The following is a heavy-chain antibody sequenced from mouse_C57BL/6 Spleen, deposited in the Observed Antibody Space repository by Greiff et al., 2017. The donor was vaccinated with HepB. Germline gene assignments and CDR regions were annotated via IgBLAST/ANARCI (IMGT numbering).Heavy chain of an antibody. J-gene: IGHJ1*03. Sequence: EVHLVESGGGLVKPGGSLKLSCAASGFTFSSYTMSWVRQTPEKRLEWVATISGGGGKTYYPDSVKGRVTFSRDNAKNTLYLQMSSLRSEDTALYYCARQDGNSWYFDVWGTGTTVTVSS. V-gene: IGHV5-9*01. CDR1: GFTFSSYT. CDR2: ISGGGGKT. D-gene: IGHD2-1*01. CDR3: ARQDGNSWYFDV.